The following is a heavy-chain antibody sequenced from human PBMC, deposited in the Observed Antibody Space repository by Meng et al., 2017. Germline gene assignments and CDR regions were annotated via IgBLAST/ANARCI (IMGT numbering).Heavy chain of an antibody. V-gene: IGHV1-69*05. CDR1: GGTFSSYA. CDR3: ARLYGSGSLGNYYGMDV. CDR2: IIPSFGTA. Sequence: SVKVSCKASGGTFSSYAISWVRQAPGQGLEWMGGIIPSFGTANYAQKFQGRVTITTDESTSTAYMELSSLRSEDTAVYYCARLYGSGSLGNYYGMDVWGQGTTVTVSS. D-gene: IGHD3-10*01. J-gene: IGHJ6*02.